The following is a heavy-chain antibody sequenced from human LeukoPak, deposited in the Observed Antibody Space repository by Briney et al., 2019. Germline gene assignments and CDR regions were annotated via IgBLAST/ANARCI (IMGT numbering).Heavy chain of an antibody. V-gene: IGHV3-64*01. D-gene: IGHD6-13*01. J-gene: IGHJ6*02. CDR3: ARSKPPAVKDYYGLDV. Sequence: QPGGSLRLSCAASGFTFSSYAMHWVRQAPGKGLEYVSAISSNGGSTYYANSVKGRFTISRDNSKNTLHLLMNSLRAEDTAVYFCARSKPPAVKDYYGLDVWGQGTTVTVSS. CDR2: ISSNGGST. CDR1: GFTFSSYA.